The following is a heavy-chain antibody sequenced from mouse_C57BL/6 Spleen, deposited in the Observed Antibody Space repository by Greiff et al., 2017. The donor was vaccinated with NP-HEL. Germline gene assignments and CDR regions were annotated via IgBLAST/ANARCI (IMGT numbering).Heavy chain of an antibody. CDR1: GYTFTSYW. CDR2: IHPNSGST. Sequence: VKLQQPGAELVKPGASVKLSCKASGYTFTSYWMHWVKQRPGQGLEWIGMIHPNSGSTNYNEKFKSKATLTVDKSSSTAYMQLSSLTSEDSAVYYCAIYYGSPFAYWGQGTLVTVSA. CDR3: AIYYGSPFAY. V-gene: IGHV1-64*01. D-gene: IGHD1-1*01. J-gene: IGHJ3*01.